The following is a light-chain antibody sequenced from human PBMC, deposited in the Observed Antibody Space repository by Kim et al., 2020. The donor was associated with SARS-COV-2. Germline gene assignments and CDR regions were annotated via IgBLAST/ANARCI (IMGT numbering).Light chain of an antibody. CDR3: QSYDSSLSGWV. CDR1: SSNIGAGYD. J-gene: IGLJ3*02. CDR2: GNN. V-gene: IGLV1-40*01. Sequence: QSVTISCTGSSSNIGAGYDVHWYQQLPGTAPQLLIYGNNNRPSGVPDRFSGSKSGTSASLAITGLQAEDEADYYCQSYDSSLSGWVFGGGTKLTVL.